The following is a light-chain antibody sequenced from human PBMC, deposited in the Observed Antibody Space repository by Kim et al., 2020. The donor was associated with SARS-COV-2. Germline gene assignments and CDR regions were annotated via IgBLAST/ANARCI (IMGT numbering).Light chain of an antibody. CDR3: QVWESNRGV. CDR2: YDS. J-gene: IGLJ1*01. Sequence: SYELTQPPSVSVAPGKTARITCGGNNIGTKSVHWYQQKPGRAPVLVIYYDSARPSGIPDRVSGSNSGNTATLTISRVEAGDEADYYCQVWESNRGVFGPGTKVTVL. CDR1: NIGTKS. V-gene: IGLV3-21*01.